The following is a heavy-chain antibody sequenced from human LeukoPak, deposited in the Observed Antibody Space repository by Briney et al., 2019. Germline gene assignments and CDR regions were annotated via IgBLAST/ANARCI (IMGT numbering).Heavy chain of an antibody. D-gene: IGHD3-10*01. J-gene: IGHJ3*02. CDR1: GFTLSSNA. V-gene: IGHV3-64*04. CDR2: ISYNGGST. Sequence: PGGSLRLSCSASGFTLSSNAMHWVRQSPGKGLEYVSAISYNGGSTYYADSVKGRFTISRDNAKNLVFLQMNGLRAEDTAVYYCARGRSITLLRGVAVSDGFDIWGQGAMVAVSS. CDR3: ARGRSITLLRGVAVSDGFDI.